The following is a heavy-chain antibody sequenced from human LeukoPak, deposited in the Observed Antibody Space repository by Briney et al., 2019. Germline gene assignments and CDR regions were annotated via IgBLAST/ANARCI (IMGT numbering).Heavy chain of an antibody. Sequence: GESLKISCAASGFTFSSYAMHWVRQAPGKGLEYVSAISSNGGSTYYANSVKGRFTISRDNSKNTLYLQMGSLRAEDMAVYYCAREGVYSYGYNDYWGQGTLVTVSS. J-gene: IGHJ4*02. D-gene: IGHD5-18*01. V-gene: IGHV3-64*01. CDR3: AREGVYSYGYNDY. CDR1: GFTFSSYA. CDR2: ISSNGGST.